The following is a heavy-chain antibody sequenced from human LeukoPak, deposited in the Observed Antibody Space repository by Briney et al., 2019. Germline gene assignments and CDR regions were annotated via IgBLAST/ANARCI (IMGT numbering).Heavy chain of an antibody. CDR2: IGSNGGST. V-gene: IGHV3-64D*06. Sequence: GGSLRLSCSASGFTFSSYAMHWVRQAPGKGLEYVSAIGSNGGSTYYADSVKGRFTISRDNSKNTLYLQMSSLRAEDTAVYYCVKERSSSWMSSPKNFDYWGQGTLVTVSS. CDR1: GFTFSSYA. J-gene: IGHJ4*02. CDR3: VKERSSSWMSSPKNFDY. D-gene: IGHD6-13*01.